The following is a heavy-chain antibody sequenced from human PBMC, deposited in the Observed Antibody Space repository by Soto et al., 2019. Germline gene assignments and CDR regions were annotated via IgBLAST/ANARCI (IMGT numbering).Heavy chain of an antibody. Sequence: QVQLQESGPGLVTPSQTLSLTCTVSGGSISSGDSYWSRIRQPPGKGLEWIGYIYYSGSIFYNPSLESRVTISVDTSKNQFSLKLSSVTAADTAVYYCARDDCGTSRCSYYYGMDVWGQGTTVTVSS. CDR1: GGSISSGDSY. D-gene: IGHD2-21*01. J-gene: IGHJ6*02. V-gene: IGHV4-30-4*01. CDR3: ARDDCGTSRCSYYYGMDV. CDR2: IYYSGSI.